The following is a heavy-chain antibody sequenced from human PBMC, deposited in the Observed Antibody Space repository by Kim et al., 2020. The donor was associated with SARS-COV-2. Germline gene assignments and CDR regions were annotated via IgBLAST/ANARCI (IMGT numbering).Heavy chain of an antibody. V-gene: IGHV3-11*06. Sequence: ADSVKGRFTISRDNAKNSLYLQMNSLRAEDTAVYYCARGEYYYDSRPMDVWGQGTTVTVSS. D-gene: IGHD3-22*01. CDR3: ARGEYYYDSRPMDV. J-gene: IGHJ6*02.